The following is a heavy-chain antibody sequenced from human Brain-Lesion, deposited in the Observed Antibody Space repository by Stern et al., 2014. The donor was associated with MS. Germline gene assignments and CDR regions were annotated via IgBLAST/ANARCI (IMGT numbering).Heavy chain of an antibody. D-gene: IGHD2-2*01. Sequence: VQLLESGPGLVKPSQTLSLTCTVSGGSVSSDNYYWTWIRQHPGKGLEWIGPIYYSGTTYYNPSLKSRVTISIDTSKNQFSLNLNSVTAADTAMYYCARDQFTTSLDVWGQGTTVTVSS. CDR2: IYYSGTT. CDR1: GGSVSSDNYY. J-gene: IGHJ6*02. V-gene: IGHV4-31*03. CDR3: ARDQFTTSLDV.